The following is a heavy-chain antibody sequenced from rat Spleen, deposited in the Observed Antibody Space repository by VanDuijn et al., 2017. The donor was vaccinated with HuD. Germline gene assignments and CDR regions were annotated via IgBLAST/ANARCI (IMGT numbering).Heavy chain of an antibody. CDR1: GFTFSDYN. CDR3: VREHYDGYWIDY. D-gene: IGHD1-12*03. Sequence: EVQLVESGGGLVQPGRSLKLSCAASGFTFSDYNMAWVRQAPKKGLEWVASITNTGGSTYYPDSVKGRITISRDNVKNTLYLQMDSLRSEDTATYYCVREHYDGYWIDYWGQGVMVTVPS. V-gene: IGHV5-7*01. J-gene: IGHJ2*01. CDR2: ITNTGGST.